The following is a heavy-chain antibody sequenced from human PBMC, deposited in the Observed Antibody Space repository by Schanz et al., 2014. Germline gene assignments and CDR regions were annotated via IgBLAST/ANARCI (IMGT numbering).Heavy chain of an antibody. V-gene: IGHV3-23*04. D-gene: IGHD3-10*01. Sequence: EVQLVESGGGLVQPGESLRLSCAASGFTFSIYGMSWVRQAPGKGLEWVSAINGNGGITYYADPVKGRFTISRDNSMNTVYLQMNSLRSDDAAVYYCARAQGVIRLYYGVDVWGQGTTVNVSS. J-gene: IGHJ6*02. CDR3: ARAQGVIRLYYGVDV. CDR2: INGNGGIT. CDR1: GFTFSIYG.